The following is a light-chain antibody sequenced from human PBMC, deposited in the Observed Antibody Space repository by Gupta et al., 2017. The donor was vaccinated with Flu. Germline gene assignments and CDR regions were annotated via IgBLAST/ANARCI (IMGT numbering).Light chain of an antibody. J-gene: IGKJ4*01. CDR3: QQYDSYSLT. CDR2: KAS. V-gene: IGKV1-5*03. Sequence: GDRVTITCRASQSLSSWLAWYQQKPGKAPNLLIYKASNLESGVPARFSGSGSGTEFTLTISSLQPDDFATYYCQQYDSYSLTFGGGTKVEI. CDR1: QSLSSW.